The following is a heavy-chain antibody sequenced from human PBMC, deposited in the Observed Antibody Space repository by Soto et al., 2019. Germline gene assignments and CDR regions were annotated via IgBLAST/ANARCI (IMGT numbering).Heavy chain of an antibody. CDR3: AKNPCSSTSCYYIDY. Sequence: ASVQVSCKASGYTFTIYGISWVRQAPGQGLEWMGWISAYNGNTNYAQKLQGRVTMTTDTSTSTAYMELRSLRSDDTAVYYCAKNPCSSTSCYYIDYWGQGTLVTVSS. CDR1: GYTFTIYG. J-gene: IGHJ4*02. D-gene: IGHD2-2*01. CDR2: ISAYNGNT. V-gene: IGHV1-18*01.